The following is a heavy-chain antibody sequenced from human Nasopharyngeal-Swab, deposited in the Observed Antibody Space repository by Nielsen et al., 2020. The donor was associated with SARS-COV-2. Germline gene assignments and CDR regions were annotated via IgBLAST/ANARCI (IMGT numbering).Heavy chain of an antibody. CDR3: ARDGQSYGMDV. J-gene: IGHJ6*02. V-gene: IGHV3-23*01. CDR2: ISGSGGST. CDR1: GFTFSSYA. Sequence: GASLKISCAASGFTFSSYAMSWVRQAPGKGLEWVSAISGSGGSTYYADSVKGRFTISRDNSKNTLYLQMNSLRAEDTAVYYCARDGQSYGMDVWGQGTTVTVSS.